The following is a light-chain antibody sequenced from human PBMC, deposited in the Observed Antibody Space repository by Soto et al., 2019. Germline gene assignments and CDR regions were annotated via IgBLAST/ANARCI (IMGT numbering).Light chain of an antibody. J-gene: IGKJ1*01. Sequence: TQSPSTLSASVGDRAPITCRASQNIRSRLAWYPQRPGQAPRLLIYGASSRATGIPDRFSGSGSGTDFTLTISRLEPEDFAVYYCQQYGSSPGTFGQGTKVDIK. V-gene: IGKV3-20*01. CDR2: GAS. CDR3: QQYGSSPGT. CDR1: QNIRSR.